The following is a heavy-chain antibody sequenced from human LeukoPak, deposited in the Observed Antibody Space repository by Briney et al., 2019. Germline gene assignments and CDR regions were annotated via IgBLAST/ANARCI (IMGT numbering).Heavy chain of an antibody. CDR3: AKDRPRAVAGTEFDY. CDR2: ISSSGSTI. V-gene: IGHV3-48*03. J-gene: IGHJ4*02. Sequence: GGSLRLSCAASGFTFSSYEMNWVRQAPGKGLEWVSYISSSGSTIYYADSVKGRFTISRDNAKNSLYLQMNSLRAEDTAVYYCAKDRPRAVAGTEFDYWGQGTLVTVSS. CDR1: GFTFSSYE. D-gene: IGHD6-19*01.